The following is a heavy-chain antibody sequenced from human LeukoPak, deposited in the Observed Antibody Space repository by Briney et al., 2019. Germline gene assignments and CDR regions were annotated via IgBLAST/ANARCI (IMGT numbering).Heavy chain of an antibody. D-gene: IGHD1-26*01. CDR3: ARDLGYSGSYYWYFDL. CDR1: GGSISSYY. J-gene: IGHJ2*01. CDR2: IYYSGSI. V-gene: IGHV4-59*01. Sequence: SSETLSLTCTVSGGSISSYYWSWIRQPPGKGLEWIGYIYYSGSINYNPSLKSRVTISVDTSKNQFSLKLSSVTAADTAVYYCARDLGYSGSYYWYFDLWGRGTLVTVSS.